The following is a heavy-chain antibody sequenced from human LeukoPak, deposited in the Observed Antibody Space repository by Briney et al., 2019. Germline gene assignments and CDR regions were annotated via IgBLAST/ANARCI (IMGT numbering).Heavy chain of an antibody. CDR3: ARDGPRYYYGMDV. CDR1: GGSISSYY. J-gene: IGHJ6*04. Sequence: SETLSLTCTVSGGSISSYYWSWIRQPPGKGLEWIGCIYYSGSTNYNPSLKSRVTISVDTSKNQFSLKLSSVTAADTAVYYCARDGPRYYYGMDVWGKGTTVTVSS. CDR2: IYYSGST. V-gene: IGHV4-59*01.